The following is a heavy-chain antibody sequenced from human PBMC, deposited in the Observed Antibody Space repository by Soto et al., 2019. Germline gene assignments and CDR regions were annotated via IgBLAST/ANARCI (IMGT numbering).Heavy chain of an antibody. CDR2: ISGSGTTT. Sequence: GGSLRLSWAASAFTFATYAMTWVRQAPGKGLEWVSTISGSGTTTYYADSVKGRFTVSRDNSQNTLYLQINSLRAEDTAVYYCAKDLYGDFAYWGQGVLVNASS. D-gene: IGHD4-17*01. CDR3: AKDLYGDFAY. J-gene: IGHJ4*02. CDR1: AFTFATYA. V-gene: IGHV3-23*01.